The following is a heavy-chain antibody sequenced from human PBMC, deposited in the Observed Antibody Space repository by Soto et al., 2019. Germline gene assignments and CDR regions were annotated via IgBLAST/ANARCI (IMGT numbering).Heavy chain of an antibody. V-gene: IGHV1-18*01. Sequence: GASVKVSCKASGYTFTSYGISWVRQAPGQGLEWMGWISACNGNTNYAQKLQGRVTMTTDTSTSTAYMELRSLRSDDTAVYYCARDGRYAPNWIHDYWGQGTLVTVSS. D-gene: IGHD1-1*01. CDR3: ARDGRYAPNWIHDY. J-gene: IGHJ4*02. CDR2: ISACNGNT. CDR1: GYTFTSYG.